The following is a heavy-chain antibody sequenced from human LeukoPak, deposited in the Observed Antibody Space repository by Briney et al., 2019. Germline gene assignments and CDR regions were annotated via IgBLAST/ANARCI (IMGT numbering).Heavy chain of an antibody. Sequence: SVKVSCKASGGTFSSYAISWVRQAPGQGLEWMGGIIPIFGTANYAQKFQGRVTITADESTSTAYMELSSLRSEDTAVYYCARDRAGGWFGERYYFDYWGQGTLVTVSS. V-gene: IGHV1-69*13. CDR1: GGTFSSYA. CDR3: ARDRAGGWFGERYYFDY. D-gene: IGHD3-10*01. J-gene: IGHJ4*02. CDR2: IIPIFGTA.